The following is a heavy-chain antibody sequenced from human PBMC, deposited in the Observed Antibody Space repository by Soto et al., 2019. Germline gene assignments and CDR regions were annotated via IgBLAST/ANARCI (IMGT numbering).Heavy chain of an antibody. J-gene: IGHJ3*02. CDR1: GYTFTSYA. V-gene: IGHV1-3*01. CDR3: ARNIVATTDDAFDI. Sequence: QVQLAQSGAEVKKPGASVKVSCKASGYTFTSYAMHWVRQAPGQRLEWMGWINAGNGNTKYSQKFQGRVTITRDTSASTAYMELSSLRSEDTAVYYCARNIVATTDDAFDIWGQGTMVTVSS. D-gene: IGHD5-12*01. CDR2: INAGNGNT.